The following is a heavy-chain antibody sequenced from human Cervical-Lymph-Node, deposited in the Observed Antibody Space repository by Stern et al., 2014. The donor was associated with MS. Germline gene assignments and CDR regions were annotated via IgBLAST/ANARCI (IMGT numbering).Heavy chain of an antibody. CDR2: IWYDGNNK. D-gene: IGHD2-21*01. V-gene: IGHV3-30*19. CDR3: ATLIAPFDY. J-gene: IGHJ4*02. CDR1: GFTFSSYG. Sequence: VQLVESGGGVVQPGRSLRLSCAASGFTFSSYGMHWVRQAPGKGLEWVAVIWYDGNNKYYADSVQGRFTISRDNSKNTLYLHMNSLRAEDTAVYYCATLIAPFDYWGQGTLVTVSS.